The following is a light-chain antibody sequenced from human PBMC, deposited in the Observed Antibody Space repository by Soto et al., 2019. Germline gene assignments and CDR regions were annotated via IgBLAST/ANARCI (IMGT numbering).Light chain of an antibody. J-gene: IGKJ1*01. CDR2: GAS. CDR3: QQYGSSLPA. V-gene: IGKV3-20*01. CDR1: QSVSSSY. Sequence: EIVLTQSPGTLSLSPGERATLSCRASQSVSSSYLAWYQQKPGQAPRLLIYGASSRATGIPDRFSGSGSRTDFTLTISRLEPEDFAVYYCQQYGSSLPASGQGTKVDIK.